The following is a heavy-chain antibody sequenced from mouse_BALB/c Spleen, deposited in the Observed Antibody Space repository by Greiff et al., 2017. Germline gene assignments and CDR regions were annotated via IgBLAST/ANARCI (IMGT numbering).Heavy chain of an antibody. Sequence: QVQLQQSGAELMKPGASVKISCKATGYTFSSYWIEWVKQRPGHGLEWIGEILPGSGSTNYNEKFKGKATFTADTSSNTAYMQLSSLTSEDSAVYYCAPNWGWFAYWGQGTLVTVSA. D-gene: IGHD4-1*01. V-gene: IGHV1-9*01. CDR3: APNWGWFAY. CDR2: ILPGSGST. CDR1: GYTFSSYW. J-gene: IGHJ3*01.